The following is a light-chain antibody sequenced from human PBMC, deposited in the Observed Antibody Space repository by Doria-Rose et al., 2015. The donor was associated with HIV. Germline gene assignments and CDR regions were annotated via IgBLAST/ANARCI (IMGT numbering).Light chain of an antibody. CDR2: DGS. J-gene: IGKJ1*01. CDR3: HQYGTSWT. Sequence: IVMTQSPGTLSLSPGERATLSCRARQSVSSTYLALYQQKPGQAPSLLIYDGSTRATGIPDRFSASGPGTDFTLTINRLEPEDFALYYCHQYGTSWTFGQGTKVEI. V-gene: IGKV3-20*01. CDR1: QSVSSTY.